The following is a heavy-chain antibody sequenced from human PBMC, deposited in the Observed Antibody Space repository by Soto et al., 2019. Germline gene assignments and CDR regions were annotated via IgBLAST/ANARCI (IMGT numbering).Heavy chain of an antibody. D-gene: IGHD4-4*01. CDR3: ARAMTTVTTLDY. Sequence: SETLSLTCTVSGGSISSGGYYWNWIRQPPGKGLEWIGYIYHSGSTYYNPSLKSRVTISVDRSKNQFSLKLSSVTAADTAVYYCARAMTTVTTLDYWGQGTMVTVSS. CDR2: IYHSGST. V-gene: IGHV4-30-2*01. CDR1: GGSISSGGYY. J-gene: IGHJ4*02.